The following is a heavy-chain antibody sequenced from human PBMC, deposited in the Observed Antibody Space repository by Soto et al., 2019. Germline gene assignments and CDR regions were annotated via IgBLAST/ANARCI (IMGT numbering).Heavy chain of an antibody. V-gene: IGHV3-21*01. CDR1: GFTFSSYS. Sequence: EVQLVESGGGLVKPGGSLRLSCAASGFTFSSYSMNWVRQAPGKGLEWVSSISSSSSYIYYADSVKGRFTISRDNAKNSLYLQMNSLSAEDTAVYYCARFPGDEDYFCYWGQGTLVTVSS. CDR2: ISSSSSYI. CDR3: ARFPGDEDYFCY. D-gene: IGHD7-27*01. J-gene: IGHJ4*02.